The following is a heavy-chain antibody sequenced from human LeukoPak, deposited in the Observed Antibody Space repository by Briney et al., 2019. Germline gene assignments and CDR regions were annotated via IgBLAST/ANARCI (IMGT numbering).Heavy chain of an antibody. J-gene: IGHJ5*02. D-gene: IGHD6-19*01. Sequence: GGSLRLSCAASGFTFSSYEMNWVRQAPGKGLEWVSSISSSSSYIYYADSVKGRFTISRDNAKNSLYLQMNSLRAEDTAVYYCARAHSSGWEINWFDPWGQGTLVTVSS. V-gene: IGHV3-21*01. CDR3: ARAHSSGWEINWFDP. CDR1: GFTFSSYE. CDR2: ISSSSSYI.